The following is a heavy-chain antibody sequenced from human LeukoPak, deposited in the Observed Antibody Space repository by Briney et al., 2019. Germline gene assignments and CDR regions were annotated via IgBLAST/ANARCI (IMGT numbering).Heavy chain of an antibody. Sequence: ASVTVSCMASVYTLTDYYMHWVRQAPGPGLEWMERINPNNGGTDHAQMFQGRVTMTRDTSISTAYMELSRMGSDDTAVYYCVREASWNYYFDYWGQGTLVTVSS. CDR3: VREASWNYYFDY. D-gene: IGHD1-7*01. V-gene: IGHV1-2*06. CDR1: VYTLTDYY. CDR2: INPNNGGT. J-gene: IGHJ4*02.